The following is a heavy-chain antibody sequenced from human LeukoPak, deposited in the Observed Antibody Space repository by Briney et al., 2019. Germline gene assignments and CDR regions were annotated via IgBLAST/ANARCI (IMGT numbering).Heavy chain of an antibody. CDR2: IYYSGLT. Sequence: SETLSLTCTVSGGSVSGYYWTWIRHPPGKGLEWIGYIYYSGLTKYNPSLKSRVTISVDTSKNQLSLKLTSVTAADTAVYYCARLQPGKMGDYWGQGTLVTVSS. V-gene: IGHV4-59*08. CDR1: GGSVSGYY. CDR3: ARLQPGKMGDY. D-gene: IGHD1-26*01. J-gene: IGHJ4*02.